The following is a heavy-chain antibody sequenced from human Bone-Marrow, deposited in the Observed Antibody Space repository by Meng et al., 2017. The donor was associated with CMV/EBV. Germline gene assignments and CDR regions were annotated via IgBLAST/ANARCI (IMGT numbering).Heavy chain of an antibody. J-gene: IGHJ4*02. Sequence: SLKVSCKASGGTFSSYAISWVRQAPGQGLEWMGGIIPIFGTANYAQKFQGRVTITTDESTSTAYMELSSLRSEDTAVYYCAGRYCSGGSCRYTPFDYWGQGTRVTGSS. CDR2: IIPIFGTA. CDR1: GGTFSSYA. V-gene: IGHV1-69*05. CDR3: AGRYCSGGSCRYTPFDY. D-gene: IGHD2-15*01.